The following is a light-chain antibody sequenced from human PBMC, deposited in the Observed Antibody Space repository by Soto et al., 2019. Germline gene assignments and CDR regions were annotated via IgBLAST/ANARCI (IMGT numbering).Light chain of an antibody. V-gene: IGKV1-39*01. Sequence: IQMTQSPSSLSASVGDRVTITCRASQSIVRNLNWYQQKPGKAPELLIYTASNLASGVPSRFSGSGSTTDFAPTISSLQPEDSAVYYYQQSHSSPLSFGGGTKVEFK. CDR1: QSIVRN. CDR3: QQSHSSPLS. CDR2: TAS. J-gene: IGKJ4*01.